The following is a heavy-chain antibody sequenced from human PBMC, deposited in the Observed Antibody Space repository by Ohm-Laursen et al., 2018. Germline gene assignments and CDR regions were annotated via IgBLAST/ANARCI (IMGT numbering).Heavy chain of an antibody. CDR2: IWYDGSNK. Sequence: SLRLSCTASAFTFSSYGMHWVRQAPGKGLEWVAVIWYDGSNKYYADSVKGRFTISRDNSKNTLYLQMNSLRAEDTAVYYCARANSHRVVPVAGLDYYGMDVWGQGTTVTVSS. CDR1: AFTFSSYG. D-gene: IGHD2-2*01. V-gene: IGHV3-33*08. J-gene: IGHJ6*02. CDR3: ARANSHRVVPVAGLDYYGMDV.